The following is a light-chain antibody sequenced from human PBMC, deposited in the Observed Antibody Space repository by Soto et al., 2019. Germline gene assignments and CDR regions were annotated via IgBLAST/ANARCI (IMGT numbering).Light chain of an antibody. CDR2: GAS. J-gene: IGKJ1*01. CDR3: QQYNDWPPT. V-gene: IGKV3D-15*01. CDR1: QSVSSSY. Sequence: ELVMPQSPATLSVSPGERVTISCRASQSVSSSYLAWYPQKPGQATRLLIYGASNRATGIPDRFSGSGSGTEVTLTISSLQSEECAVDYGQQYNDWPPTVGHGTQVDLK.